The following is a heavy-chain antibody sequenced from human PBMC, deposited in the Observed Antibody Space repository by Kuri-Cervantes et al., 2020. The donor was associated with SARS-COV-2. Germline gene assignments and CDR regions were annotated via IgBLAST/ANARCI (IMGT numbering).Heavy chain of an antibody. D-gene: IGHD6-6*01. CDR1: GFTFDDYA. J-gene: IGHJ4*02. Sequence: ETLSLTCAASGFTFDDYAMHWVRQAPGKGLEWVSLISWDGGSTYYADSVKGRFTTSRDNSKNSLYLQMNSLRAEDTAVYYCARDREFIAARIFDYWGQGTLVTVSS. V-gene: IGHV3-43D*03. CDR3: ARDREFIAARIFDY. CDR2: ISWDGGST.